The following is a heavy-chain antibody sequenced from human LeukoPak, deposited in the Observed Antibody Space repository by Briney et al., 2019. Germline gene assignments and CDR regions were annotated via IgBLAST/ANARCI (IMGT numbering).Heavy chain of an antibody. Sequence: PSETLSLTRTVSGGSISSYYWSWIRQPAGKGLEWIGRIYTSGSTNYNPSLKSRVTMSVDTSKNQFSLKLSSVTAADTAVYYCARVGGSSSRYGMDVWGQGTTVTVSS. V-gene: IGHV4-4*07. CDR3: ARVGGSSSRYGMDV. D-gene: IGHD6-6*01. J-gene: IGHJ6*02. CDR1: GGSISSYY. CDR2: IYTSGST.